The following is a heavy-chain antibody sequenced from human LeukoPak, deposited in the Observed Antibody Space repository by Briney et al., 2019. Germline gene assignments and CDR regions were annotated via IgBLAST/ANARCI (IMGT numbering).Heavy chain of an antibody. CDR1: GFTFTSYS. V-gene: IGHV3-48*01. Sequence: GGSLRLSCAASGFTFTSYSMNWVRQAPGKGLEWISYISSSSSTIYYADSVKGRFTISRDNARNSLYLQMNSLRAEDTAVYYCAELGITMIGGVWGKGTTVTISS. CDR3: AELGITMIGGV. CDR2: ISSSSSTI. J-gene: IGHJ6*04. D-gene: IGHD3-10*02.